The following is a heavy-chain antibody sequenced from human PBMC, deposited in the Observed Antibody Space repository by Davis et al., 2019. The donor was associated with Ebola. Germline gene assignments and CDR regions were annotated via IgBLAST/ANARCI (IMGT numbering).Heavy chain of an antibody. V-gene: IGHV3-74*01. J-gene: IGHJ4*02. CDR2: INSDGSST. D-gene: IGHD3-9*01. CDR3: ARQLRYFEAGDY. Sequence: GESLKISCAASGFTFSSYGMHWVRQAPGKGLVWVSRINSDGSSTSYADSVKGRFTISRDNAKNSLYLQMNSLRAEDTAVYYCARQLRYFEAGDYWGQGTLVTVSS. CDR1: GFTFSSYG.